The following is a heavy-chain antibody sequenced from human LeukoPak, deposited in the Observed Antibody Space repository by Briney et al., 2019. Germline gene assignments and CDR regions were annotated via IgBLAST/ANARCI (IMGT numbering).Heavy chain of an antibody. CDR2: ISSSGSLI. CDR1: GFTSISYE. J-gene: IGHJ4*02. Sequence: GGSPRHSSADPGFTSISYEMNRGRQAPGTGREWVSYISSSGSLIHYADFVKGRFTFSRDNAKNSLYLQMNSLRGEDTAVYYCAREGGWNDLDYWGQGTLVTVSS. V-gene: IGHV3-48*03. D-gene: IGHD1-1*01. CDR3: AREGGWNDLDY.